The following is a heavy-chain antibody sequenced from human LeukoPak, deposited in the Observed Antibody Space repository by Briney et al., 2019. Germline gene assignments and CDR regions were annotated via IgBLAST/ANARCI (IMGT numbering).Heavy chain of an antibody. Sequence: GGSLRLSCAASGFTFSSYAMHWVRQAPGKGLEWVAVISYDGSNKYYADSVKGRFTISRDNSKNTLYLQMNSLRAEDTAVYYCARDSSSWYRAAYYYYGMDVWGKGTTVTVSS. J-gene: IGHJ6*04. CDR3: ARDSSSWYRAAYYYYGMDV. V-gene: IGHV3-30*04. CDR2: ISYDGSNK. D-gene: IGHD6-13*01. CDR1: GFTFSSYA.